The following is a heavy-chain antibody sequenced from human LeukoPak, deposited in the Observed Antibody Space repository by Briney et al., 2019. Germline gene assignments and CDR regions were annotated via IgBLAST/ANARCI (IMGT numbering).Heavy chain of an antibody. CDR3: ARNGAYCIDY. J-gene: IGHJ4*02. D-gene: IGHD1-26*01. CDR1: GGSISSYY. CDR2: IYYSGST. V-gene: IGHV4-59*12. Sequence: SETLSLTCTVSGGSISSYYWSWIRQPPGKGLEWIGYIYYSGSTNYNPSLKSRVTISVDNSKNQFSLDLNSVTAADTAVYYCARNGAYCIDYWGQGTLVTVSS.